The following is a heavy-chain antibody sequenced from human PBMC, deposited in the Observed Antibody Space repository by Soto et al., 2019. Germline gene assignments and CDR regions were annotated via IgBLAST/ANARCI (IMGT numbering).Heavy chain of an antibody. CDR1: GYTFTSYG. J-gene: IGHJ3*02. V-gene: IGHV1-18*01. CDR3: AGGRFIVVVPAAMYDACDI. Sequence: QVQLVQSGAEVKKPGASVKVSCKASGYTFTSYGISWVRQAPGQGLEWMGWISAYNGNTNYAQKLQGRVTMTTDTATSTAYMEQRSLRSDDTAVYCCAGGRFIVVVPAAMYDACDIWGQGPMVTVSS. D-gene: IGHD2-2*01. CDR2: ISAYNGNT.